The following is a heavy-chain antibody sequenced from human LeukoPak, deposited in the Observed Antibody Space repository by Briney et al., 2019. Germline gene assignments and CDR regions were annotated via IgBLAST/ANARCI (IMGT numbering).Heavy chain of an antibody. CDR2: ISPYNGNT. Sequence: ASVKVSFKASGYTFTSYGISWLRQAPGQGLGWMGWISPYNGNTNYAQKLQGRVTTTTDTSTSTAYMELRSLRSDDTAVYYCARSYLDKGIIGFVDYWGQGTLVTVSS. D-gene: IGHD1-14*01. V-gene: IGHV1-18*01. J-gene: IGHJ4*02. CDR1: GYTFTSYG. CDR3: ARSYLDKGIIGFVDY.